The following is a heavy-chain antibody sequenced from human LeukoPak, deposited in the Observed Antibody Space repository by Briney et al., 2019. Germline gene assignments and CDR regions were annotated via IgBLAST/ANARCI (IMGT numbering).Heavy chain of an antibody. CDR2: INANSGTT. CDR1: GFAFSVYA. V-gene: IGHV3-23*01. Sequence: GGSLRLSCTASGFAFSVYAMSWLRQPPGKGLEWVSTINANSGTTSYAASVRGRFTISRDNSKNTLYLQLNTLRADDTATYYCAKPISGGLAVTADWFHLWGQGTLVVVSS. J-gene: IGHJ5*01. CDR3: AKPISGGLAVTADWFHL. D-gene: IGHD6-19*01.